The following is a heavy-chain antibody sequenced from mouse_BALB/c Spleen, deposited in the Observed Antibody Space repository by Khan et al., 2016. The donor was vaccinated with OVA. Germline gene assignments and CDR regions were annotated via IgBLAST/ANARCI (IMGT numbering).Heavy chain of an antibody. Sequence: EVQLVESGPGLVKPSQTVSLTCTVTGISITTGNYRWGWIRQFPGNNLEWIGYIYYSGTITYNPSLTSRTTITRDTSKNQFFLEMNSLTAEDTATYYCARDKGYGYDWYFDVWGAGTTVTVSS. CDR1: GISITTGNYR. D-gene: IGHD1-2*01. CDR2: IYYSGTI. J-gene: IGHJ1*01. V-gene: IGHV3-5*02. CDR3: ARDKGYGYDWYFDV.